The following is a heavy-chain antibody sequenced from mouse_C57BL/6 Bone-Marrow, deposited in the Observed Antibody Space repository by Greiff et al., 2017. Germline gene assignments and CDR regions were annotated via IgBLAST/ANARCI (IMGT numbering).Heavy chain of an antibody. J-gene: IGHJ1*03. CDR2: IYPGNSDT. Sequence: EVQRVESGTVLARPGASVKMSCKTSGYTFTSYWMHWVKQRPGQGLEWIGAIYPGNSDTSYNQKFKGKAKLTAVTSASTAYMELSSLTNEDSAVYYCTIYYYGSSGRYGYFDVWGTGTTVTVSS. CDR3: TIYYYGSSGRYGYFDV. D-gene: IGHD1-1*01. CDR1: GYTFTSYW. V-gene: IGHV1-5*01.